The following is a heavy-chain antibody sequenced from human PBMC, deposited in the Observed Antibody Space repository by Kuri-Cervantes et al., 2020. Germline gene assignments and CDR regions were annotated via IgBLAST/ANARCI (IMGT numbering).Heavy chain of an antibody. V-gene: IGHV4-59*13. CDR3: ARDRVGGNSFDY. Sequence: ESLKISCTVSGGSISSYYWSWIRQPPGKGLEWIGYIYYSGSTNYNPSLKSRVTISVDTSKNQFSLKLSSVTAADTAVYYCARDRVGGNSFDYWGQGTLVTVSS. J-gene: IGHJ4*02. D-gene: IGHD4-23*01. CDR1: GGSISSYY. CDR2: IYYSGST.